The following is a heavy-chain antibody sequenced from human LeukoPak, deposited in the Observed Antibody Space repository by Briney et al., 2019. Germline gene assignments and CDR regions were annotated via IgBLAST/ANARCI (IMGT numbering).Heavy chain of an antibody. CDR2: ISYDGSNK. V-gene: IGHV3-30*03. Sequence: PGGSLRLSCAASGFTFSSYGMHWVRQAPGKGLEWVAVISYDGSNKYYADSVKGRFTISRDNSKNTLYLQMSSLRAEDTAVYYCATHPRLERHPLLDYWGQGTLVTVSS. CDR3: ATHPRLERHPLLDY. J-gene: IGHJ4*02. CDR1: GFTFSSYG. D-gene: IGHD1-1*01.